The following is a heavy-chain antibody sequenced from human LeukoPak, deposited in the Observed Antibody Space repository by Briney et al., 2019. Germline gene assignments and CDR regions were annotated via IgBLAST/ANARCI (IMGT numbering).Heavy chain of an antibody. CDR3: ATLVSTRYYFDY. D-gene: IGHD5/OR15-5a*01. J-gene: IGHJ4*02. Sequence: SETLSLTCIVSGGSISSSRDYWAWIRQPPWKGLEWIANIYYSGSTYYSPSLKSRVIISVDTSKNQFSLRLTSVTAADTAVYFCATLVSTRYYFDYWGQGTLVTVSS. V-gene: IGHV4-39*01. CDR1: GGSISSSRDY. CDR2: IYYSGST.